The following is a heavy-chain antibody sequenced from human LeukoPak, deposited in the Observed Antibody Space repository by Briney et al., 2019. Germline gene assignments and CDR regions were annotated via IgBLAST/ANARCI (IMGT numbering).Heavy chain of an antibody. Sequence: ASVKVSCKASGYTFTSYGISWVRQAPGQRPEWMGWISAYNGNTNYAQKLQGRITMTTDTSTSTAYMELRSLRSDDTAVYYRAISSIAALGPDFWGQGTLVTVSS. CDR1: GYTFTSYG. CDR2: ISAYNGNT. V-gene: IGHV1-18*01. J-gene: IGHJ4*02. CDR3: AISSIAALGPDF. D-gene: IGHD6-6*01.